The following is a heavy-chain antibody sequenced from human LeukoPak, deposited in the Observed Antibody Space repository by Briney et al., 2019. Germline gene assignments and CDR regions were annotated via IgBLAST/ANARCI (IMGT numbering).Heavy chain of an antibody. CDR3: ARAQYYYDSSGYRPPGAFDI. CDR1: GGTFSSYA. Sequence: ASVKVSCKASGGTFSSYAISWVRQAPGQGLEWMGRIIPILGIANCAQKFQGRVTITADKSTSTAYMELSSLRSEDTAVYYCARAQYYYDSSGYRPPGAFDIWGQGTMVTVSS. CDR2: IIPILGIA. J-gene: IGHJ3*02. V-gene: IGHV1-69*04. D-gene: IGHD3-22*01.